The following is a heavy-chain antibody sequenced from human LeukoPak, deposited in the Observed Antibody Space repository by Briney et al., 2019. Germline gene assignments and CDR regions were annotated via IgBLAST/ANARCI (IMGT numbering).Heavy chain of an antibody. D-gene: IGHD1-26*01. J-gene: IGHJ3*02. CDR3: VTEGVYVGATGAFDI. CDR1: GYTLTELY. V-gene: IGHV1-24*01. CDR2: FNHEDGET. Sequence: ASVTVSCKVSGYTLTELYMHWVRQAPGKGLEWMGGFNHEDGETIYAQKFQGRVTITEDTSTDTAYMELSSLRSEDTAVYYCVTEGVYVGATGAFDIWGQGTMVTVSS.